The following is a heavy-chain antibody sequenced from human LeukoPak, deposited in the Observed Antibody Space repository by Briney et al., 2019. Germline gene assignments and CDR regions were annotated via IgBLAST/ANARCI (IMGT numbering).Heavy chain of an antibody. Sequence: PGGSLRLSCAASGFTFSSYWMHWVRQAPGKGLVWVSRINSDGSSTSYADSVKGRFTISRDNAKNSLYLQMNSLRVEDTAVYYCARVLVVPNSADYLDYWGQGTLVTVSS. CDR3: ARVLVVPNSADYLDY. D-gene: IGHD2-2*01. J-gene: IGHJ4*02. CDR2: INSDGSST. V-gene: IGHV3-74*01. CDR1: GFTFSSYW.